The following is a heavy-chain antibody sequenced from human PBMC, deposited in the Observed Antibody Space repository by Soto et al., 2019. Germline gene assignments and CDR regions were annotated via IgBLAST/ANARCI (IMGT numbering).Heavy chain of an antibody. CDR1: GFSFSKYT. J-gene: IGHJ6*02. CDR3: TLSYGDYYYSYNGMDV. Sequence: SGESLKISCEGSGFSFSKYTGGWVRQIPGKGLEWMGIIHPGDSDTRYSPSFQGQVTISADKSISTAYLQWSSLKASDTAMYYCTLSYGDYYYSYNGMDVWGQGTTVTVSS. V-gene: IGHV5-51*01. CDR2: IHPGDSDT. D-gene: IGHD4-17*01.